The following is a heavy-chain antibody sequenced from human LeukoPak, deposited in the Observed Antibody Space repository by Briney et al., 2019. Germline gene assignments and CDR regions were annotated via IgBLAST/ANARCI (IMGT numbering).Heavy chain of an antibody. J-gene: IGHJ3*02. CDR2: IYYSGST. Sequence: SETLSLTCTVSGGSISSYYWSWIRQPPGKGLEWIGYIYYSGSTNYNPSLKSRVTISVDTSKNQFSLKLSSVTAADTAVYYCARVLWQQLVQGAFDIWGQGTMVTVSS. D-gene: IGHD6-13*01. V-gene: IGHV4-59*01. CDR3: ARVLWQQLVQGAFDI. CDR1: GGSISSYY.